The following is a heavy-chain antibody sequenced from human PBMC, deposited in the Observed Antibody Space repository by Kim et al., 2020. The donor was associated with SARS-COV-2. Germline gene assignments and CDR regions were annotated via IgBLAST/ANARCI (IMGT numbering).Heavy chain of an antibody. CDR3: ARGSRSSGSRTYYFDY. J-gene: IGHJ4*02. Sequence: ASVKVSCKASGYTFTSYDINWVRQATGQGLEWMGWMNPNSGNTGYAQKFQGRVTMTRNTSISTAYMELSSLRSEDTAVYYCARGSRSSGSRTYYFDYWGQGTLVTVSS. CDR2: MNPNSGNT. V-gene: IGHV1-8*01. D-gene: IGHD6-19*01. CDR1: GYTFTSYD.